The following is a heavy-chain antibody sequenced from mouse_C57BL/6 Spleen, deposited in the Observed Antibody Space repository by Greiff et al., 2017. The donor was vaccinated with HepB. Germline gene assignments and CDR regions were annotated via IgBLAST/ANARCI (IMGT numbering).Heavy chain of an antibody. Sequence: ESGPGLVKPSQSLSLTCSVTGYSITSGYYWNWIRQFPGNKLEWMGYISYDGSNNYNPSLKNRISITRDTSKNQFFLKLNSVTTEDTATYYCAREEGYGQDWFAYWGQGTLVTVSA. CDR1: GYSITSGYY. CDR3: AREEGYGQDWFAY. D-gene: IGHD1-1*02. V-gene: IGHV3-6*01. J-gene: IGHJ3*01. CDR2: ISYDGSN.